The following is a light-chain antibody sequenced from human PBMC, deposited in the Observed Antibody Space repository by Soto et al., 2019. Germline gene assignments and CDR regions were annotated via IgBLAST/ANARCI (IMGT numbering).Light chain of an antibody. CDR3: LQEYNYPHT. CDR1: QGIRVD. J-gene: IGKJ2*01. CDR2: GAS. Sequence: IQMTQSPSALSASVGDRVTITCRASQGIRVDLGWYQQKPGEAPKALIYGASNLQSGVPYRFSASGSGTDVTHTISILQSEEFATYYCLQEYNYPHTFGQGTKVDSK. V-gene: IGKV1-6*01.